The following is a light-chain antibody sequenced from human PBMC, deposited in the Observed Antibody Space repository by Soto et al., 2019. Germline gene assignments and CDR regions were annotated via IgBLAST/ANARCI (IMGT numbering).Light chain of an antibody. J-gene: IGKJ5*01. CDR2: EVS. Sequence: DIQMTQSPSSLPASVGDRVTITCRASQNIRNFLNWYQQKPGKAPKRLIYEVSRLQGGVPSRFSGSRSGTDFTLTISSLQPEDFATYYCQQSFLTPTFGQGTRLEIK. V-gene: IGKV1-39*01. CDR1: QNIRNF. CDR3: QQSFLTPT.